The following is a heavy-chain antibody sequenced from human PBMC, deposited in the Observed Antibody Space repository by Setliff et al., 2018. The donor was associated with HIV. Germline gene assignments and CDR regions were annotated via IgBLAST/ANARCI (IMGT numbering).Heavy chain of an antibody. V-gene: IGHV3-21*01. D-gene: IGHD4-17*01. CDR2: ISSSSSYI. CDR3: AREIRAGDYPPYNYYFYMDV. CDR1: GFAFSSHA. Sequence: PGGSLRLSCAASGFAFSSHAMNWVRQAPGKGLEWVSSISSSSSYIYYADSVKGRFSISRDNAKNSLYLQMNSLRAEDTAVYYCAREIRAGDYPPYNYYFYMDVWGKGTTVTVSS. J-gene: IGHJ6*03.